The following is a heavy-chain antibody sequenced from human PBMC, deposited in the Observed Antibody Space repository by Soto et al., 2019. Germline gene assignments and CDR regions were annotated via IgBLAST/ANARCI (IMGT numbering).Heavy chain of an antibody. CDR2: ISYDGSNK. D-gene: IGHD4-17*01. V-gene: IGHV3-30*03. CDR3: ATDATTGLYGDYVGY. CDR1: GFTFSSYG. Sequence: QVQLVESGGGVVQPGRSLRLSCAASGFTFSSYGMHWVRQAPGKGLEWVAVISYDGSNKYYADSVKGRFTISRDNSKNTLDLQRSRLRAEETAGYYCATDATTGLYGDYVGYWGQGTLVTVSS. J-gene: IGHJ4*02.